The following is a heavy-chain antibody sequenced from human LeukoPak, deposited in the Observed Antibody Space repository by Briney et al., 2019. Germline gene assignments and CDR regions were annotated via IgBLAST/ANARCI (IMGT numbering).Heavy chain of an antibody. D-gene: IGHD2-2*02. CDR1: GGSISSYY. Sequence: PSETLSLTCTVSGGSISSYYWSWIRQPPGKGLEWIGYIYYSGSTNYNPSLKSRVTISVDTSKNQFSLKLSSVTAADTAVYYCARQHPYCSSTSCYTCYFDYWGQGTLVTVSS. V-gene: IGHV4-59*08. CDR2: IYYSGST. CDR3: ARQHPYCSSTSCYTCYFDY. J-gene: IGHJ4*02.